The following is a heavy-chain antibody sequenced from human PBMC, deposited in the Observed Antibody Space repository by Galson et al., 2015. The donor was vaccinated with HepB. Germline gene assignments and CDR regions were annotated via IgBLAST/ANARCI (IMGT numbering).Heavy chain of an antibody. V-gene: IGHV2-70*11. J-gene: IGHJ4*02. Sequence: PALVKPTQTLTLTCTFSGFSLSTSGVGVSWIRQPPGKALEWLARIDWDDDKYYSTSLKTRLTISKDTSKNQVVLTMTNMDPVDTATYYCARIVATTPVPDYWGQGTLVTVSS. CDR1: GFSLSTSGVG. D-gene: IGHD5-12*01. CDR3: ARIVATTPVPDY. CDR2: IDWDDDK.